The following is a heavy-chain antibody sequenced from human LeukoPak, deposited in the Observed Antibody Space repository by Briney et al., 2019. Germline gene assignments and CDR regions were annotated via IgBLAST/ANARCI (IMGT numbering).Heavy chain of an antibody. CDR2: ISSSGTSR. V-gene: IGHV3-48*03. CDR1: GFTFSSYE. J-gene: IGHJ3*02. CDR3: ARDNRYTFDI. Sequence: PGGSLRLSCVASGFTFSSYEMNWVRQAPGKGLEWVSYISSSGTSRYYADSVKGRFTISRDNAKNSLFLQMNSLRAEDTAVYYCARDNRYTFDIWGQGTMVTVSS. D-gene: IGHD2/OR15-2a*01.